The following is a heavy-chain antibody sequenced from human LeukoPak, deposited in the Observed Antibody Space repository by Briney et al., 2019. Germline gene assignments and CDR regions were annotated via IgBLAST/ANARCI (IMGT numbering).Heavy chain of an antibody. CDR3: ARNYGDYVWYGPYFDH. V-gene: IGHV4-39*01. CDR1: GVSISSSSYY. CDR2: IYYSGST. D-gene: IGHD4-17*01. Sequence: SETLSLTCTVSGVSISSSSYYWGWIRQPPGKRLEWIGTIYYSGSTYYNPSLKSRVTISVDTSKNQFSLKLSSVTAADTAVYYCARNYGDYVWYGPYFDHWGQGTLVTVSS. J-gene: IGHJ4*02.